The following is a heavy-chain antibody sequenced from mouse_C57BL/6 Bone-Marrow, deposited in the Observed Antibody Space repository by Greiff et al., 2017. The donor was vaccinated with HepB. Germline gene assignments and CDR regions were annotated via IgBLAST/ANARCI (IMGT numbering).Heavy chain of an antibody. CDR2: INPSSGYT. V-gene: IGHV1-4*01. Sequence: QVQLQQSGAELARPGASVKMSCKASGYTFTSYTMHWVKQRPGQGLEWIGYINPSSGYTKYNQKFKDKATLTADKSSSTAYMQLSSLTSEDSAVYYCARGGYYSNFLDYWGQGTTLTVSS. J-gene: IGHJ2*01. D-gene: IGHD2-5*01. CDR3: ARGGYYSNFLDY. CDR1: GYTFTSYT.